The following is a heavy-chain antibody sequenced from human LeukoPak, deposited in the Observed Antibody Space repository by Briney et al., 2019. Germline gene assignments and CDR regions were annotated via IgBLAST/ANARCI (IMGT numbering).Heavy chain of an antibody. CDR2: IKQDGSEK. CDR3: AREDVAAYYYMDV. D-gene: IGHD2-15*01. Sequence: PGGSLRLSCAASGFTFRSYWMTWVRHAPGKGLESVANIKQDGSEKYYVDSVKGRFTISRDNAKNSLFLQMNNLRAEDTAVYYCAREDVAAYYYMDVWGKGTTVTVSS. V-gene: IGHV3-7*01. J-gene: IGHJ6*03. CDR1: GFTFRSYW.